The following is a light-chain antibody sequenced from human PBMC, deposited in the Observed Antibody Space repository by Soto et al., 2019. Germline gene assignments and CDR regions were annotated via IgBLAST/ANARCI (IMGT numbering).Light chain of an antibody. CDR2: DAS. V-gene: IGKV1-5*01. CDR1: QRISSW. CDR3: QQHNIYPLT. Sequence: LTLSPSTLSASVGDRVTITCRTSQRISSWLACFYQKQAKHPQLLIYDASNLESGVPSRFSGSESGTEFTLTINSLQPDDFATYYCQQHNIYPLTFGEGTKV. J-gene: IGKJ4*01.